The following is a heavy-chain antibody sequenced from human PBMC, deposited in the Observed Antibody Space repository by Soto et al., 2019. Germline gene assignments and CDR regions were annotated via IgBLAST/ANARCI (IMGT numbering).Heavy chain of an antibody. CDR3: APLSVSLSGPYGIHV. CDR2: MLYSGLT. J-gene: IGHJ6*02. D-gene: IGHD2-15*01. CDR1: GYSVSSSDYY. V-gene: IGHV4-39*01. Sequence: PSETLSLTCSVSGYSVSSSDYYWAWIRQPPGKGREWIGSMLYSGLTYYNPSLKSRVTLSVDTSKNQFSVRLNSVTASDTAVYYCAPLSVSLSGPYGIHVWGQGTTVTVS.